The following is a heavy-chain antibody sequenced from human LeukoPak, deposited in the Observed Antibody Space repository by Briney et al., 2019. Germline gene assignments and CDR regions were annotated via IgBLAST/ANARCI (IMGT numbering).Heavy chain of an antibody. V-gene: IGHV4-59*01. Sequence: SETLSLTCTVSGGSISSYYWSWIRQPPGKGLEWIGYIYYSGSTNYNPSLKSRVTISVDTSKNQFSLKLSSVTAADTAVYYCAREPRGSWYYSDYWGQGTLVTVSS. J-gene: IGHJ4*02. CDR2: IYYSGST. CDR1: GGSISSYY. CDR3: AREPRGSWYYSDY. D-gene: IGHD6-13*01.